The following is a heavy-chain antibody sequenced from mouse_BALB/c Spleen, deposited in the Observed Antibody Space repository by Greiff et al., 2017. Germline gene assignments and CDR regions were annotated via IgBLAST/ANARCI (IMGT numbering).Heavy chain of an antibody. V-gene: IGHV14-1*02. CDR2: IDPENGNT. J-gene: IGHJ4*01. CDR3: ARSKYAMDY. Sequence: EVQLQQSGAELVRPGALVKLSCKASGFNITDYYMHWVKQRPEQGLEWIGWIDPENGNTIYDPKFQGKASITADTSSNTAYLQLSSLTSEDTAVFYCARSKYAMDYWGQGTSVTVSS. CDR1: GFNITDYY.